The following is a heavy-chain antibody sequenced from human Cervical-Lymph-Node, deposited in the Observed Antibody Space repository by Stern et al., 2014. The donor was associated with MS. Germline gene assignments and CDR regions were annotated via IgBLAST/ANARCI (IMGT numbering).Heavy chain of an antibody. Sequence: QLQLQESGPGLVKPSGTLSLTCAVSGGSISSFNWWSWVRQPPGKGLEWIGEMYHSGSTKYNPSLKSRVTISADKSKNQFSLKLSSVTAADTAVYYCARGVVGSSWRFDPWGQGTLVTVSS. J-gene: IGHJ5*02. CDR3: ARGVVGSSWRFDP. CDR2: MYHSGST. D-gene: IGHD2-21*01. V-gene: IGHV4-4*02. CDR1: GGSISSFNW.